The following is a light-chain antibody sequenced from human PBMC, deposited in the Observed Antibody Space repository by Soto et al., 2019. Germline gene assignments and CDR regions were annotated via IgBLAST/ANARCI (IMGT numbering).Light chain of an antibody. Sequence: QSVLTQPPSASGTPGQRVTISCSGSSSNIGRNTVNWYHQLPGTAPKLLIHSSNQRPSGVPDRFSGSKSGTSASLAISGLQSEDEGDYYCAARDDGLSAYVFGSGTKLTVL. J-gene: IGLJ1*01. CDR3: AARDDGLSAYV. CDR1: SSNIGRNT. CDR2: SSN. V-gene: IGLV1-44*01.